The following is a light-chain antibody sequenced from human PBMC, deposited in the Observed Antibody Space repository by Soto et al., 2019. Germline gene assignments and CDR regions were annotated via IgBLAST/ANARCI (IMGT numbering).Light chain of an antibody. Sequence: EVVMTQSPATLSVFLGERATLSCRARESVSSNLAWYQQKPGQPPILVMYGASTRATGIPARFSGSGSGTEFTLTISSLQSEDVAVYFCQQYINCPSTFGGGTNVQIQ. CDR2: GAS. J-gene: IGKJ4*01. CDR3: QQYINCPST. V-gene: IGKV3D-15*01. CDR1: ESVSSN.